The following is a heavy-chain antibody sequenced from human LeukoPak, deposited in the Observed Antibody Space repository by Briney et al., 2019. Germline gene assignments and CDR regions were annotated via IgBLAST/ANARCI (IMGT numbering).Heavy chain of an antibody. CDR1: GFTFSSYA. Sequence: GGSLRLSCAASGFTFSSYAISWVRQAPGKGLDWVSVISGGGGSTHYADSVKGRFTISRDNSKNTLYLQMNSLRAEDTAVYYCANESPFLDYWGQGTLVTVSS. CDR3: ANESPFLDY. CDR2: ISGGGGST. V-gene: IGHV3-23*01. J-gene: IGHJ4*02.